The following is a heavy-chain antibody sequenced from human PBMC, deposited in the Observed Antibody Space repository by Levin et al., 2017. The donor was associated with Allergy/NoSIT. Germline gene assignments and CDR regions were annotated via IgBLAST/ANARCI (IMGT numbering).Heavy chain of an antibody. CDR1: GFTFSDYY. Sequence: GGSLRLSCAASGFTFSDYYMSWIRQAPGRGLEWLSYISGSSSDTNYADSVKGRFTVSRDNAKKSLFLQMNSLRAEDTAVYYCARVIPTAARTYESWAQGTLVTVSS. D-gene: IGHD6-13*01. CDR3: ARVIPTAARTYES. V-gene: IGHV3-11*05. J-gene: IGHJ5*02. CDR2: ISGSSSDT.